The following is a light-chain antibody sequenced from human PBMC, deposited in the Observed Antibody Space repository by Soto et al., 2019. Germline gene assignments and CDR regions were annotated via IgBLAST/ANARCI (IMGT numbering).Light chain of an antibody. CDR2: GTS. V-gene: IGKV3-15*01. J-gene: IGKJ2*01. CDR1: QSISSN. CDR3: QQCNDWPHT. Sequence: EIVMTQSPATLSVSPGERATLSCRASQSISSNLAWYPQKPGQAPRLLIYGTSTRATGIPARFSGRGSGTEFTLTISSLQSEDCAVYYCQQCNDWPHTFGQGTKLEIK.